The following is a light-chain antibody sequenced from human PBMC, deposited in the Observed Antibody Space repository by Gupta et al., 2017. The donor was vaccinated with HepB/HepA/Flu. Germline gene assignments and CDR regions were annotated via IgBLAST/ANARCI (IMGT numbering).Light chain of an antibody. CDR2: QNN. Sequence: SYDLTQPPSVSVSLGQTASITCSGDQLRDNYACWYQQKRGQSPVLVIYQNNKRPSGIPERFSGCNAGTTAILTTSGNQAMDEADYYCQAWDRSTVVVFGGGTKLTVL. CDR3: QAWDRSTVVV. V-gene: IGLV3-1*01. J-gene: IGLJ2*01. CDR1: QLRDNY.